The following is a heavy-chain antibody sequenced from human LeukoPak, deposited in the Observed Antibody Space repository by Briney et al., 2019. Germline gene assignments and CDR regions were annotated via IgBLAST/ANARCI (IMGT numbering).Heavy chain of an antibody. CDR2: IYPGDSDT. CDR3: ARSRHGSGSYWGYFDL. Sequence: GESLKISCKASGYPFTGDWIGWVRQMPGKGLEWMGIIYPGDSDTKYNAPFQGQVTISADKSISTAYLQWGSLKASDTAMYYCARSRHGSGSYWGYFDLWGRGTLVTVSS. V-gene: IGHV5-51*01. J-gene: IGHJ2*01. CDR1: GYPFTGDW. D-gene: IGHD3-10*01.